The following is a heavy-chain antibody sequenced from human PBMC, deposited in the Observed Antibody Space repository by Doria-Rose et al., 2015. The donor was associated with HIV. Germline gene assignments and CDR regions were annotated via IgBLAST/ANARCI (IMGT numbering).Heavy chain of an antibody. CDR1: GVSLSSPGMG. Sequence: SGPVLVKPTETLTPTCTVSGVSLSSPGMGVSWIRQPPGKALEWLANIFSDDESSYKTSLKSRLTISKGTSKSQVVLTMTDMDPVDTATYYCARIKSSRWYHKYYFDFWGQGTLVIVSA. CDR3: ARIKSSRWYHKYYFDF. D-gene: IGHD6-13*01. V-gene: IGHV2-26*01. J-gene: IGHJ4*02. CDR2: IFSDDES.